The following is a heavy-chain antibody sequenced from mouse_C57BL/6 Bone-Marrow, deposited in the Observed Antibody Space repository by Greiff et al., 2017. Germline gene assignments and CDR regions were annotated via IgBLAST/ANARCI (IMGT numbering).Heavy chain of an antibody. V-gene: IGHV1-15*01. CDR2: IDPETGGP. J-gene: IGHJ2*01. D-gene: IGHD1-1*01. Sequence: QVQLQQSGAELVRPGASVTLSCKASGYTFTDYEMHWVKQTPVHGLEWIGAIDPETGGPAYNQKFKGKAILTADKSSSTAYMELRSLTSEDSAVYYCTRVNATVDPYSFDSWGQGTTRTVSS. CDR3: TRVNATVDPYSFDS. CDR1: GYTFTDYE.